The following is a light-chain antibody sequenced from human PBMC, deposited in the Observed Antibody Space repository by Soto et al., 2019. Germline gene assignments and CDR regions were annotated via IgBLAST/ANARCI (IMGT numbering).Light chain of an antibody. CDR2: DVS. V-gene: IGLV2-14*01. CDR3: SSYTSSSTLYV. CDR1: SSDVGGYNY. Sequence: QSVLTQPASMSGSPGQSITISCTGTSSDVGGYNYVSWYQQHPVKAPKLMIYDVSNRPSGVSNRFSGSKSGNTASLTISGLQAEDEDDYYCSSYTSSSTLYVFGTGTKVTVL. J-gene: IGLJ1*01.